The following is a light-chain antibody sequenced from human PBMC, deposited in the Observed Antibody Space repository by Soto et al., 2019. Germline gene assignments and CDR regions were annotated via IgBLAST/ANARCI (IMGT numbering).Light chain of an antibody. Sequence: EIVLTQSPATLSLSPGERATLSCRASQSVSSCLAWYQQKPGQAPRLLIYDASNSATDIPARFSGSGSGTDFTLTISSLEPEDFAVYYCQQRTNWPPGITFGGGTKVEVK. CDR1: QSVSSC. V-gene: IGKV3-11*01. J-gene: IGKJ4*01. CDR3: QQRTNWPPGIT. CDR2: DAS.